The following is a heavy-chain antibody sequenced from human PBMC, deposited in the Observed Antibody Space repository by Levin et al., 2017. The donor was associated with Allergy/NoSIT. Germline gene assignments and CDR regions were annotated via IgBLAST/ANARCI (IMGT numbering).Heavy chain of an antibody. V-gene: IGHV3-74*01. CDR2: INSDGSST. Sequence: GGSLRLSCAASGFTFSSYWMHWVRQAPGKGLVWVSRINSDGSSTSYADSVKGRFTISRDNAKNTLYLQMNSLRAEDTAVYYCASSYYYDSSGYYYYYYYYGMDVWGQGTTVTVSS. J-gene: IGHJ6*02. CDR1: GFTFSSYW. D-gene: IGHD3-22*01. CDR3: ASSYYYDSSGYYYYYYYYGMDV.